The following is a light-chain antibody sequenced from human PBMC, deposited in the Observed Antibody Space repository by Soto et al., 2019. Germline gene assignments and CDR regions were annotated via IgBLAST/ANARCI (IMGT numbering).Light chain of an antibody. Sequence: EVVMTQSPATLSVSPGERATLSCRASQSVSSNLAWYQQKPGQAPRLLIYATSTRATGIPARFSGSGSGTEFPLTISSLESEDFAVYYCQQYEIWPRTFGQGTKVEIK. CDR2: ATS. V-gene: IGKV3-15*01. CDR1: QSVSSN. J-gene: IGKJ1*01. CDR3: QQYEIWPRT.